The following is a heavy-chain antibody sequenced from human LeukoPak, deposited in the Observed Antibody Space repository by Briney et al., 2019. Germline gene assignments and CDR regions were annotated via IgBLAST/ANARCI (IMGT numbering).Heavy chain of an antibody. V-gene: IGHV1-2*02. CDR1: GYTFTGYY. J-gene: IGHJ5*02. D-gene: IGHD5-12*01. CDR2: INPNSGGT. CDR3: ARAYSGYDGGLFDP. Sequence: ASVKVSCQASGYTFTGYYVHWVRQAPGQGLEWMGWINPNSGGTNYAQKFQGRVTMTRDTSISTAYMELSRLRSDDTAVYYCARAYSGYDGGLFDPWGQGTLVTVSS.